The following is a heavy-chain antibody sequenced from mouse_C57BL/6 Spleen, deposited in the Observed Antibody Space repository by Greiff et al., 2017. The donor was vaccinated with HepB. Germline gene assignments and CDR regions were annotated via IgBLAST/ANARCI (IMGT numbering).Heavy chain of an antibody. CDR1: GYTFTSYW. J-gene: IGHJ4*01. D-gene: IGHD1-1*01. V-gene: IGHV1-53*01. CDR3: ARRYYGSSVYYAMDY. CDR2: INPSNGGT. Sequence: QVQLQQSGTELVKPGASVKLSCKASGYTFTSYWMHWVKQRPGQGLEWIGNINPSNGGTNYNEKFESKATLTVAKSSSTAYMQLSSLTSEDSAVDYCARRYYGSSVYYAMDYWGQGTSVTVSS.